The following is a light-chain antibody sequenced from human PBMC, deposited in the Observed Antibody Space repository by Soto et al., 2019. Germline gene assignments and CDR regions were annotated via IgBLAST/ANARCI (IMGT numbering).Light chain of an antibody. J-gene: IGKJ1*01. CDR3: LQDYKYPRT. CDR1: QGITNY. CDR2: AAS. Sequence: AIQMTQSPSSLSASVGDRVTITCRASQGITNYLGWYQQKPGKAPKLLIFAASNLQSGVPSRFSGSGSGTDFTLTISSLQPEDFATYYCLQDYKYPRTFGQGTKVEI. V-gene: IGKV1-6*01.